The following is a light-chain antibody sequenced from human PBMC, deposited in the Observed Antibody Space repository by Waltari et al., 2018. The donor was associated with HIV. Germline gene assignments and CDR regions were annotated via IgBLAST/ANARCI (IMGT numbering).Light chain of an antibody. CDR3: QSYDSGLSVV. CDR2: GNN. J-gene: IGLJ2*01. Sequence: QSVLTQPPSVSGAPGPRVTISCTGSSSNIRAGHDVHWYQQLPGTGPKLLIFGNNNRPSGVPDRFSGSKSGTSASLAITGLQAEDEADYYCQSYDSGLSVVFGGGTKLTVL. V-gene: IGLV1-40*01. CDR1: SSNIRAGHD.